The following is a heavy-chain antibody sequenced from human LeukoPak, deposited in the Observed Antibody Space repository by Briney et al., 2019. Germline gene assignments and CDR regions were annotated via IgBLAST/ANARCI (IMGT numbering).Heavy chain of an antibody. CDR3: ARLNRGSGWYFDL. V-gene: IGHV4-34*01. J-gene: IGHJ2*01. CDR2: INHSGST. D-gene: IGHD7-27*01. Sequence: SETLSLTCAVYGGSFSGYYWSWIRQPPGKGLEWIGEINHSGSTNYNPSLKSRVTISVDTSKNQFSLKLSSVTAADTAVYYCARLNRGSGWYFDLRGRGTLVTVSS. CDR1: GGSFSGYY.